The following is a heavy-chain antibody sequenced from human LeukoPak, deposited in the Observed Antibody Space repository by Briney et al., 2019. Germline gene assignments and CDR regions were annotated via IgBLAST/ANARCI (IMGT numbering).Heavy chain of an antibody. CDR1: GGSISTGDYY. D-gene: IGHD3-10*01. V-gene: IGHV4-30-2*01. CDR2: IHHSGST. CDR3: AREGITMVRGVIIVYFDY. J-gene: IGHJ4*02. Sequence: PSETLSLTCSVSGGSISTGDYYWSWIRQPPGKGLEWIGYIHHSGSTNYNPSLKSRVTISVDKSKNQFSLKLSSVTAADTAVYYCAREGITMVRGVIIVYFDYWGQGTLVTVSS.